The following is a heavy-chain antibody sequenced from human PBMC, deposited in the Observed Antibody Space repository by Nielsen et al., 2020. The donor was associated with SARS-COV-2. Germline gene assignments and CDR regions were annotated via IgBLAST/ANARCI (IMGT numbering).Heavy chain of an antibody. J-gene: IGHJ4*02. CDR1: GGTFSSYA. D-gene: IGHD3-22*01. CDR2: IIPIFGTA. Sequence: SVKVSCKASGGTFSSYAISWVRQAPGQGLEWMGGIIPIFGTANYAQKFQGRVTITADKSTSTAYMELSSLRSEDTAVYYCARDRITMRACDYWGQGTLVTVSS. V-gene: IGHV1-69*06. CDR3: ARDRITMRACDY.